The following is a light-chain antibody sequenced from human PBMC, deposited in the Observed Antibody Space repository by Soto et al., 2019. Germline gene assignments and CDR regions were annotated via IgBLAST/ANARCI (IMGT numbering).Light chain of an antibody. CDR1: SSDIGNYNF. J-gene: IGLJ1*01. Sequence: QSVLTQTRSVSGSPGQSVTISRTGSSSDIGNYNFVSWYQLHPGKAPKLMIYDVTKRPSGVPDRFSGSKSGNTASLSISGLQAEDEADYYCFSYAGSYTYVFGTGTKVTVL. V-gene: IGLV2-11*01. CDR3: FSYAGSYTYV. CDR2: DVT.